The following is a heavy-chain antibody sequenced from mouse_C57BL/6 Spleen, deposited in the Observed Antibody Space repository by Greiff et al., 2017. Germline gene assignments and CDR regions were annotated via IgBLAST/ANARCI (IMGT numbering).Heavy chain of an antibody. CDR3: ARGTYDYDQYFDV. Sequence: LKESGPELVKPGASVKISCKASGYSFTGYYMNWVKQSPEKSLEWIGEINPSTGGTTYNQKFKAKATLTVDKSSSTAYMQLKSLTSEDSAVYYCARGTYDYDQYFDVWGTGTTVTVSS. CDR1: GYSFTGYY. D-gene: IGHD2-4*01. CDR2: INPSTGGT. J-gene: IGHJ1*03. V-gene: IGHV1-42*01.